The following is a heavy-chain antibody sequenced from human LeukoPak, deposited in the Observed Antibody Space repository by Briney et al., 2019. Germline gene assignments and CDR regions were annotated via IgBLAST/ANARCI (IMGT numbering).Heavy chain of an antibody. CDR3: ARGEKPYDY. D-gene: IGHD1-26*01. V-gene: IGHV1-18*01. J-gene: IGHJ4*02. CDR2: INAYNGNT. CDR1: GYTFTYYV. Sequence: ASVKVSCKTSGYTFTYYVISWVRQAPGQGLEWMGWINAYNGNTNDAQKFQGRVTMTTDTSTSTAYMELRSLRSDDTSGYYCARGEKPYDYWGQGTLVSVSS.